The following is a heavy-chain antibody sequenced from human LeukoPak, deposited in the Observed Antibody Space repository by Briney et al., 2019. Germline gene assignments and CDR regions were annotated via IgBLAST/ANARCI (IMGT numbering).Heavy chain of an antibody. V-gene: IGHV1-18*01. CDR2: ISAYNGNT. D-gene: IGHD3-22*01. CDR3: ARELVVGPDDAFDI. J-gene: IGHJ3*02. Sequence: VASVKVSCKASGYTFTNYGINWVRQAPGQGLEWMGWISAYNGNTHYAQKFRGRVTMTTDTSTSTAYMELRSLRSDDTAVYHCARELVVGPDDAFDIWGQGTMVTVSS. CDR1: GYTFTNYG.